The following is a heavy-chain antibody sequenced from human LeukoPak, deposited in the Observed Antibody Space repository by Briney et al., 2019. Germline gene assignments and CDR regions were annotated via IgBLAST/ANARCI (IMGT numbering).Heavy chain of an antibody. V-gene: IGHV3-7*03. D-gene: IGHD3-3*01. CDR1: GFTFSSYW. CDR2: INKDGSET. CDR3: ARDHPAFGVVSDY. J-gene: IGHJ4*02. Sequence: PGGSLRLSCAASGFTFSSYWMSWLRQAPGKGLEWVANINKDGSETYYVDSVKGRFTISRDNAKNSLHLQMNGLRVEDTAVYYCARDHPAFGVVSDYWGQGTLVTVSS.